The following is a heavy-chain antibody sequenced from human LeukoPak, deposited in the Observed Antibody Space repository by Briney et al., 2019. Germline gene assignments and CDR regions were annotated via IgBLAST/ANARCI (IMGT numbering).Heavy chain of an antibody. CDR1: GGSISSYY. V-gene: IGHV4-59*08. Sequence: SETLSLTCTVSGGSISSYYWSWIRQPPGKGLEWIGYIYYSGSTNYNPSPKSRVTISVDTSKNQFSLKLSSVTAADTAVYYCARMTEAFDYWGQGTLVTVSS. CDR3: ARMTEAFDY. J-gene: IGHJ4*02. CDR2: IYYSGST.